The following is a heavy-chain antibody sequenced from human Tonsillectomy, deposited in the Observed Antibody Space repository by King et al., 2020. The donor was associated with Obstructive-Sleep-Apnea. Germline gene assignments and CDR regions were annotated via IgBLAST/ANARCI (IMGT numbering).Heavy chain of an antibody. D-gene: IGHD3-9*01. J-gene: IGHJ4*01. Sequence: VQLVESGGALVQPGGSLRLSCAASGFTFSTYSMNWVRQAPGMGLEWIAYISGSGSPITYADSVKGRFTISRDNAKNSLFLQMNSLRAEDTALYYCARDVDWAFDSWGQGSLVTVSS. CDR3: ARDVDWAFDS. CDR1: GFTFSTYS. V-gene: IGHV3-48*01. CDR2: ISGSGSPI.